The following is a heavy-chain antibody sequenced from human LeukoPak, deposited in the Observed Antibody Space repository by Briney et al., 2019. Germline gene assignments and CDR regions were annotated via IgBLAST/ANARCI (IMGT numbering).Heavy chain of an antibody. CDR1: GFTFSDYY. Sequence: PGGSLRLSCAASGFTFSDYYMSWIRQAPGKGLEWVSYISSSGSTIYYADSVKGRFTISRDNAKNSLYLQMSSLRAENTAVYYCARDSLFATTSGGSDYWGQGTLVTVSS. V-gene: IGHV3-11*01. CDR3: ARDSLFATTSGGSDY. CDR2: ISSSGSTI. D-gene: IGHD3-16*01. J-gene: IGHJ4*02.